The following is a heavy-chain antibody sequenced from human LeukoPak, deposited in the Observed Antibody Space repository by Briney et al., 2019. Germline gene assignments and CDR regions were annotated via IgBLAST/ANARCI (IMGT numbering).Heavy chain of an antibody. CDR1: GFTFSSYG. J-gene: IGHJ2*01. Sequence: GESLKISCAASGFTFSSYGMHWVRQAPGKGLERVAVIWYDGSNKYYADSVKGRFTISRDNSKNTLYLQMNSLRAEDTAVYYCAKATIVSGIYWYFDLWGRGTLVTVSS. CDR2: IWYDGSNK. D-gene: IGHD3-9*01. CDR3: AKATIVSGIYWYFDL. V-gene: IGHV3-33*06.